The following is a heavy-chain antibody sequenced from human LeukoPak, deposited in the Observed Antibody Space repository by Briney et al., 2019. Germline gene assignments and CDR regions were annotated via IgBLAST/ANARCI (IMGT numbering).Heavy chain of an antibody. D-gene: IGHD6-19*01. V-gene: IGHV4-61*01. Sequence: PSETLSLTCTVSGGSVSSGNYYWNWIRQSPGKGLEWIGYIYYSGSTNYNPSLKSRVSMSVDTAKNQFSLRLISVTAADSAVYYCVRGDVAVGLDWGQGTMVTVSS. CDR1: GGSVSSGNYY. CDR2: IYYSGST. J-gene: IGHJ3*01. CDR3: VRGDVAVGLD.